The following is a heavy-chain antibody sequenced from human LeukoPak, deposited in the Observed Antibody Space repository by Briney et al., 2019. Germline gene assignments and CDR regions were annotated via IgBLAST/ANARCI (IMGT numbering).Heavy chain of an antibody. CDR3: ATSVSYGSGTAFDY. J-gene: IGHJ4*02. CDR2: FDPEDGET. CDR1: GYTLTELS. D-gene: IGHD3-10*01. Sequence: ASVKVSRKVSGYTLTELSMHWVRQAPGKGLEWMGGFDPEDGETIYAQKFQGRVTMTEDTSTDTAYMELSSLRSEDTAVYYCATSVSYGSGTAFDYWGQGTLVTVSS. V-gene: IGHV1-24*01.